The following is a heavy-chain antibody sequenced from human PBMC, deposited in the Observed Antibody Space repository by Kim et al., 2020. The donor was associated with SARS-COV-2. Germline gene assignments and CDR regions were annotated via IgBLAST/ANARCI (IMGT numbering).Heavy chain of an antibody. CDR2: ISSNGGST. CDR1: GFTFSSYA. Sequence: GSLRLSCSASGFTFSSYAMHWVRQAPGKGLEYVSAISSNGGSTYYADSVKGRFTISRDNSKNTLYLQMSSLRAEDTAVYYCVKDFGYYGSGSYYSSFDYWGQGTLVTVSS. CDR3: VKDFGYYGSGSYYSSFDY. J-gene: IGHJ4*02. V-gene: IGHV3-64D*06. D-gene: IGHD3-10*01.